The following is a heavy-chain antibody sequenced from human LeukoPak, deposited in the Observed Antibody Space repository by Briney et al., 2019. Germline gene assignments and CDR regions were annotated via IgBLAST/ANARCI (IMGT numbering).Heavy chain of an antibody. CDR2: ISGNAGST. CDR3: AKGSGYDFWSGYPAHDY. V-gene: IGHV3-23*01. J-gene: IGHJ4*02. D-gene: IGHD3-3*01. Sequence: GGSLRLSCAASGFTFSSFAMSWVRQAPGKGLEWVSTISGNAGSTYYADSAKGRFTISRDNSKNTLYLQMNSLRAADTAVYYCAKGSGYDFWSGYPAHDYWGQGTLVTVSS. CDR1: GFTFSSFA.